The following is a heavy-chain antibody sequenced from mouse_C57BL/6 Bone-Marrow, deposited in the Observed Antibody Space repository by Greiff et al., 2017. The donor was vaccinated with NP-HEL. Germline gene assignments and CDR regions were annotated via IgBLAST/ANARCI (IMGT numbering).Heavy chain of an antibody. CDR2: IYPRDGST. D-gene: IGHD2-4*01. CDR1: GYTFTSYD. V-gene: IGHV1-85*01. J-gene: IGHJ4*01. Sequence: QVQLKESGPELVKPGASVKLSCKASGYTFTSYDINWVKQRPGQGLEWIGWIYPRDGSTKYNEKFKGKATLTVDTSSSTAYMELHSLTSEDSAVYFCARYDYDALYYAMDYWGQGTSVTVSS. CDR3: ARYDYDALYYAMDY.